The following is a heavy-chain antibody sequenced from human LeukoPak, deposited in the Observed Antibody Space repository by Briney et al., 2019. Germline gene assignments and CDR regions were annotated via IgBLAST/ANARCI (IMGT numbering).Heavy chain of an antibody. CDR3: ARDYSGSSNWFHP. CDR2: IYASGST. D-gene: IGHD3-22*01. CDR1: GGSFSGYY. Sequence: PSETLSLTCVVYGGSFSGYYWNWIRQPAGKGLEWIGRIYASGSTNYNPSLMSRVTMSVDMSKNQFSLELSSVTAADTAVYFCARDYSGSSNWFHPWGQGTLVTVSS. V-gene: IGHV4-4*07. J-gene: IGHJ5*02.